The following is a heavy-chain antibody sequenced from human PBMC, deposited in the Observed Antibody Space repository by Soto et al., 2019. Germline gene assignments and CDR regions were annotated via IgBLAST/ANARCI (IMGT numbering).Heavy chain of an antibody. CDR3: ARVGYYYCGGDGYSDAFDI. Sequence: QVQLVQSGAEVKKPGASVKVSCKASGYTFTSYDINWVRQATGQGLEWMAWMNPNSGNTGYAQKFQGRVTMTRHTYISTAYMALSSLRSEDTAGYYCARVGYYYCGGDGYSDAFDIWGQGTMVTVSS. D-gene: IGHD2-21*01. CDR1: GYTFTSYD. J-gene: IGHJ3*02. CDR2: MNPNSGNT. V-gene: IGHV1-8*01.